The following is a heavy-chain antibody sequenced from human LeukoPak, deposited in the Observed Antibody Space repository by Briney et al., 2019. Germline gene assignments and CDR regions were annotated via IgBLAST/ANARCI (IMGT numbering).Heavy chain of an antibody. CDR3: ASTRVRAAIITNYFDY. D-gene: IGHD3-10*01. J-gene: IGHJ4*02. Sequence: PSETLSLTCTVSGGSITSPSNYWGWLRQPPGKGLEWIGSIYFDGNTYYNPSLKSRVTVSVDTSKRQFSLKLTSVTAADTGVYYCASTRVRAAIITNYFDYWGQGTLVTVSS. CDR1: GGSITSPSNY. CDR2: IYFDGNT. V-gene: IGHV4-39*01.